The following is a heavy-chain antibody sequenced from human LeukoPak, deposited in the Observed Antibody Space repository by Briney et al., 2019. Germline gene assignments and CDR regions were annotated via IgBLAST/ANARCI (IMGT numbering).Heavy chain of an antibody. CDR3: ARGDYYDSSVPWGY. Sequence: SETLSLTCTVSGGSISSSSYYWGWIRQPPGKGLEWIGSIYYSGSTYYNPSLKSRVTISVDTSKNQFSLKLSSVTAADTAVYYCARGDYYDSSVPWGYWGQGTLVTVSS. V-gene: IGHV4-39*07. D-gene: IGHD3-22*01. CDR1: GGSISSSSYY. CDR2: IYYSGST. J-gene: IGHJ4*02.